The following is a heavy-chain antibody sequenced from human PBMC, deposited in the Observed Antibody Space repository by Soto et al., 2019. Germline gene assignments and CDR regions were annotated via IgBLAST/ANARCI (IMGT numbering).Heavy chain of an antibody. CDR2: INPNSGAT. V-gene: IGHV1-2*02. Sequence: ASVKVSFKASGYTFTGYHIHWVRQAPGQGLEWMGWINPNSGATNYAQRFQGRVTMTRATSINTAYMELSWLRSDDTAVYYCARGLYYYDSDAFDMWGQGTMVTVSS. CDR1: GYTFTGYH. CDR3: ARGLYYYDSDAFDM. D-gene: IGHD3-22*01. J-gene: IGHJ3*02.